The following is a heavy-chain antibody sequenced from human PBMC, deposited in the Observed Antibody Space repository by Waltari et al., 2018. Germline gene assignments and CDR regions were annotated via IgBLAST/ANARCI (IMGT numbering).Heavy chain of an antibody. V-gene: IGHV3-53*01. J-gene: IGHJ4*02. D-gene: IGHD6-13*01. CDR1: GFTVSSNY. CDR3: ARVEQQQLVQSGYFDY. Sequence: EVQLVESGGGLIQPGGSLRLSCAASGFTVSSNYMSWVRQDPGKGLEWVSVSYSGGSRYYADSVKCRFTITRDNAKNSLYLQLNSRRAEDTAVYYCARVEQQQLVQSGYFDYWGQGTLVTVSS. CDR2: SYSGGSR.